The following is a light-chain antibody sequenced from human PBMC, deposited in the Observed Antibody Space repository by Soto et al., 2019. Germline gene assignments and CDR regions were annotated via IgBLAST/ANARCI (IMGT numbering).Light chain of an antibody. V-gene: IGLV2-14*01. J-gene: IGLJ1*01. CDR2: EVS. CDR1: SNDVGGYNY. CDR3: TSYTSTIPYV. Sequence: QSVLTQPASVSGSPGQSITISCTGSSNDVGGYNYVCWYQQHPGQAPKLIIYEVSDRPSGVSPRFSGSKSGNTASLTISGLQVEDEADYFCTSYTSTIPYVFGSGTKVTVL.